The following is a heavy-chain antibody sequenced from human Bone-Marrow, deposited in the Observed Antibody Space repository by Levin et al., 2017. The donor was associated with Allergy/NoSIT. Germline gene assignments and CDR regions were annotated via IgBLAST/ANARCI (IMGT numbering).Heavy chain of an antibody. CDR1: GFTFSNYG. V-gene: IGHV3-23*01. Sequence: GGSLRLSCAASGFTFSNYGMSWVRQAPGKGLEWVSSIGRAGNTYYPDSVKGRFTISRDNSKNTLYLQMSSLRAEDTAVYYCAKAGEAYQWRDTWGQGTLVTVSS. D-gene: IGHD6-19*01. J-gene: IGHJ5*02. CDR3: AKAGEAYQWRDT. CDR2: IGRAGNT.